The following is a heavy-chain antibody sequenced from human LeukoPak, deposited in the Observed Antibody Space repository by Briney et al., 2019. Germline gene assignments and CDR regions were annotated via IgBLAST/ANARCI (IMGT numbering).Heavy chain of an antibody. CDR2: INPNSGGT. V-gene: IGHV1-2*02. Sequence: RASVKVSCKASGYTFTGYYMHWVRQAPGQGLEWMGWINPNSGGTNYAQKFQGRVTMTRDTSISTAYMELSRLRSDDTAVYYCARFGELTSGAFDIWGQGTMVTVSS. CDR1: GYTFTGYY. D-gene: IGHD3-10*01. CDR3: ARFGELTSGAFDI. J-gene: IGHJ3*02.